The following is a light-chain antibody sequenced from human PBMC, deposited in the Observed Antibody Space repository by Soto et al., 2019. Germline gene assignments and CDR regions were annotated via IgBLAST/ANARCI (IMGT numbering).Light chain of an antibody. CDR2: GNT. Sequence: QPVLTQPPSVSGAPGQRVTISCTGSSSNIGAGYDVHWYQQLPETAPKLLISGNTNRPSGVPDRFSGSRSGTSASLAITGLQAEDEADYYCQSYDNSLSSWVFGGGTKLTVL. V-gene: IGLV1-40*01. CDR3: QSYDNSLSSWV. J-gene: IGLJ2*01. CDR1: SSNIGAGYD.